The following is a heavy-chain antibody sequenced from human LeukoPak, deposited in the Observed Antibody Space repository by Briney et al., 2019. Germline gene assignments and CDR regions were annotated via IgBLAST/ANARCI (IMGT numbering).Heavy chain of an antibody. CDR3: AREPDFWSGYLFDY. Sequence: ASVKVSCKASGYTFTGYYMHWVRQAPGQGLEWMGWINPNSGGTNYAQKFQGRVTMTRDTSISTAYMELSRLRSDDTAVYYCAREPDFWSGYLFDYWGQGTLVTVSS. D-gene: IGHD3-3*01. CDR2: INPNSGGT. V-gene: IGHV1-2*02. CDR1: GYTFTGYY. J-gene: IGHJ4*02.